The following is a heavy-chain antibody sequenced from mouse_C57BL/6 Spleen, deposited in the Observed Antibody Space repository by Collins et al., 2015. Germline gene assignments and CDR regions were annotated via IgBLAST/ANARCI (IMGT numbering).Heavy chain of an antibody. CDR2: IRNKANGYTT. Sequence: EVKLVESGGGLVQPGGSLRLSCATSGFTFTDYYMSWVRXPPGKALEWLGFIRNKANGYTTEYSASVKGRFTISRDNSQSILYLQMNTLRAEDSATYYCARENYYFDYWGQGTTLTVSS. CDR1: GFTFTDYY. J-gene: IGHJ2*01. V-gene: IGHV7-3*02. CDR3: ARENYYFDY.